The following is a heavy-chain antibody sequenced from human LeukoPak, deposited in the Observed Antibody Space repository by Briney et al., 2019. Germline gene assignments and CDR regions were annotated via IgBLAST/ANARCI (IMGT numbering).Heavy chain of an antibody. Sequence: ASVKVSCKASGYTFTSYGISWVRQAPGQGLERMGWISAYNGNTNYAQKLQGRVTMTTDTSTSTAYMGLRSLRSDDTAVYYCARDPLAYCGGDCYAYWYFDLWGRGTLVTVSS. V-gene: IGHV1-18*01. J-gene: IGHJ2*01. CDR1: GYTFTSYG. CDR2: ISAYNGNT. CDR3: ARDPLAYCGGDCYAYWYFDL. D-gene: IGHD2-21*02.